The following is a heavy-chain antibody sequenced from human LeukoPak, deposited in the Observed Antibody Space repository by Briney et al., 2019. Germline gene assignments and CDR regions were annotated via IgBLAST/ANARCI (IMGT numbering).Heavy chain of an antibody. V-gene: IGHV1-2*06. CDR1: GYTFTGYY. J-gene: IGHJ4*02. Sequence: ASVKVSCKASGYTFTGYYMHWVRQAPGQGLEWMGRINPNSGGTNYAQRFQGRVTMTRDTSISTAYMELSGLRSEDTAVYYCARDQEGFDYWGQGTQVTVSS. CDR3: ARDQEGFDY. CDR2: INPNSGGT.